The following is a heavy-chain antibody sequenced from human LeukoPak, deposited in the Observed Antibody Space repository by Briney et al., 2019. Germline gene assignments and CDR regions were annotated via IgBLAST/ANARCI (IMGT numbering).Heavy chain of an antibody. J-gene: IGHJ5*02. D-gene: IGHD3-22*01. CDR2: IYSGGST. CDR3: ARDLRSSAGGRWFDP. Sequence: PGGSLRLSCAASGFTVSSNYMGWVRQAPGKGLEWVSVIYSGGSTYYADSVKGRFTISRDNSKNTLYLQMNSLRAEDTAVYYCARDLRSSAGGRWFDPWGQGTLVTVSS. V-gene: IGHV3-53*01. CDR1: GFTVSSNY.